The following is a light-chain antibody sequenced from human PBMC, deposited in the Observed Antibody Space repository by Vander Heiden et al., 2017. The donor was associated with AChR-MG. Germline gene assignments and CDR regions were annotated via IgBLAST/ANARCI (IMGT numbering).Light chain of an antibody. CDR1: SSNLGSNT. CDR2: RST. J-gene: IGLJ2*01. CDR3: AAWDDSLNGLV. Sequence: QSVLTQPPSASRTPGQRVTFSCSSSSSNLGSNTVNWYQHLPGTAPKLLIYRSTQRPSGVPDRFSGSKSGTSASLAISGLQSEDEADYYCAAWDDSLNGLVFGGGTKLTVL. V-gene: IGLV1-44*01.